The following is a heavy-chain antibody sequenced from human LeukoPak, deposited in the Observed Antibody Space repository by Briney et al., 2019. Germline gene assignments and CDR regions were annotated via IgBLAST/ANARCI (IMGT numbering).Heavy chain of an antibody. D-gene: IGHD1-26*01. CDR1: GFTFSSYW. V-gene: IGHV3-74*01. J-gene: IGHJ3*02. CDR2: INSDGSST. CDR3: ARDRRVGATWSVGAFDI. Sequence: GGSLRLSCAASGFTFSSYWMHWVRQAPGKGLVWVSRINSDGSSTNYADSVKGRFTISRDNAKNTLYLQMNSLRAEDTAIYYCARDRRVGATWSVGAFDIWGQGTTVTVSS.